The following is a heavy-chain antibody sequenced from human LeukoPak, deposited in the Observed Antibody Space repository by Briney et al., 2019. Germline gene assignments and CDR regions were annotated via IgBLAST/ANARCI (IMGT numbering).Heavy chain of an antibody. CDR2: INHSGST. CDR1: GGSFSGYY. D-gene: IGHD2-2*01. V-gene: IGHV4-34*01. J-gene: IGHJ4*02. Sequence: SETLSLTCAVYGGSFSGYYWSWIRQPPGKGLEWIGEINHSGSTNYNPSLKSRVTISVDTSKNQFSLKLSSVTAADTAVYYCARGGVRGQLRIDYWGRGTLVTVSS. CDR3: ARGGVRGQLRIDY.